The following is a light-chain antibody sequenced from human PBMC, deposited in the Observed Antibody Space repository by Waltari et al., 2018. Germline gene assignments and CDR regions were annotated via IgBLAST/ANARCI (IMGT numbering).Light chain of an antibody. CDR2: EDG. Sequence: NFVLTQPHSVSASPGKTVTTSCTGSSGSIATHYVHWYRHRPGRAPPTVISEDGRRPSGVPDRFSGSIDRSSNSASLTISGLKTEDEGDYYCHSYVETHHVFGGGTKLTVL. J-gene: IGLJ3*02. CDR1: SGSIATHY. CDR3: HSYVETHHV. V-gene: IGLV6-57*02.